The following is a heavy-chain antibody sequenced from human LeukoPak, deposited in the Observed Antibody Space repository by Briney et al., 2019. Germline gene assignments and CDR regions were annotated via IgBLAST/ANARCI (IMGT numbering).Heavy chain of an antibody. D-gene: IGHD5-18*01. V-gene: IGHV4-34*01. CDR2: INPSGGT. J-gene: IGHJ6*03. CDR1: GGSFSDYS. Sequence: SETLSLTCAVYGGSFSDYSWSWIRQPPGKGLEWIGEINPSGGTNHNPSLMSRVSMSVDTSKNQIPLRVSSVTAAGTDVYYCARVGYSYYINDWSRTGLGACPTKYYYYMDVWGKGRTVTVSS. CDR3: ARVGYSYYINDWSRTGLGACPTKYYYYMDV.